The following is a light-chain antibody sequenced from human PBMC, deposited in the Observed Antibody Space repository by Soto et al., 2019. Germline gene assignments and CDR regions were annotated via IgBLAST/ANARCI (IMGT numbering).Light chain of an antibody. V-gene: IGKV3-20*01. CDR3: QQYGSSPT. CDR2: GAS. J-gene: IGKJ1*01. CDR1: QTVSSNY. Sequence: EIILTQSPETLSLSPGDRATLSCRASQTVSSNYLAWCQQRPGQAPRLLIYGASTRAAGIPDRFSGSGSGTDFTPTITRLEPEDFAVYYCQQYGSSPTFGQGTKVDIK.